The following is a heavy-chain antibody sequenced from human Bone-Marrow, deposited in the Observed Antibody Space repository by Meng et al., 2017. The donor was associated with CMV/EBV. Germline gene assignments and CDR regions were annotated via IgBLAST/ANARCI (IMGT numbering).Heavy chain of an antibody. CDR1: GFTFSSYA. V-gene: IGHV3-30*04. D-gene: IGHD4-11*01. CDR2: ISYDGSNK. J-gene: IGHJ6*02. CDR3: TTDTPTVTTFMGYYYYGMDV. Sequence: GESLKISCAASGFTFSSYAMHWVRQAPGKGLEWVAVISYDGSNKYYADSVKGRFTISRDNSKNTLYLQMNSLKTEDTAVYYCTTDTPTVTTFMGYYYYGMDVWGQGTTVTVSS.